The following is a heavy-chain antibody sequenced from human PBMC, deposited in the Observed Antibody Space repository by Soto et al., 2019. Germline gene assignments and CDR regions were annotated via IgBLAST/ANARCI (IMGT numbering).Heavy chain of an antibody. CDR3: ARACSSNSCYDVFDY. J-gene: IGHJ4*02. CDR2: IYTSGST. D-gene: IGHD2-2*01. V-gene: IGHV4-4*07. CDR1: GDSMSRYY. Sequence: ETLALSCAVSGDSMSRYYCRWIRQRAGKGLEGIGGIYTSGSTNYNPSLKSRVTMSVDTSKNQFSLKLSSVTAADTAVYYWARACSSNSCYDVFDYWGQGTLVTVS.